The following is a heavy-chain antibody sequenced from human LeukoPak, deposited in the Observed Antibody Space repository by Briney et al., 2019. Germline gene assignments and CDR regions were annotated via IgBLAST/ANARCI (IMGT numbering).Heavy chain of an antibody. J-gene: IGHJ5*02. D-gene: IGHD3-22*01. CDR2: IIPIFGTA. CDR3: ARDMQPEYYDSSGYYGLNWFDP. CDR1: GGTFSSYA. V-gene: IGHV1-69*13. Sequence: SVKVSCKASGGTFSSYAISWVRQAPGQGLEWMGGIIPIFGTANYAQKFQGRVTITADESTSTAYMELSSLRSEDTAVYYCARDMQPEYYDSSGYYGLNWFDPWGQGTQVTVSS.